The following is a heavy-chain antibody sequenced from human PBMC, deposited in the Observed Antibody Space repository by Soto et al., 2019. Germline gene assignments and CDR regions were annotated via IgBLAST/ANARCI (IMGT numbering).Heavy chain of an antibody. J-gene: IGHJ4*02. CDR3: AKDPPQHGYSYGYYFDY. CDR1: GFTFSSYA. CDR2: ISGSGGST. D-gene: IGHD5-18*01. V-gene: IGHV3-23*01. Sequence: GGSLRLSCAASGFTFSSYAMSWVRQAPGKGLEWVSAISGSGGSTYYSYSVKGRFTISRDNSKNTLYLQMNSLRAEDTAVYSCAKDPPQHGYSYGYYFDYWGQGSLVTVSS.